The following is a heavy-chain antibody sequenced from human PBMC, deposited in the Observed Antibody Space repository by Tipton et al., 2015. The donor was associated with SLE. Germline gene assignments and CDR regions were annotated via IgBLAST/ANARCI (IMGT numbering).Heavy chain of an antibody. J-gene: IGHJ4*02. V-gene: IGHV7-4-1*02. CDR2: INTNTGNP. D-gene: IGHD2-2*03. Sequence: QLVQSGPEVKKPGTSVKVSCKASGYTFTDYFMHWVRQAPGQGLEWMGWINTNTGNPAYAQDFAGRFAFSLDSSVSTAYLQISSLKAEDTAVYYCARVGDCGSTSCYPDYWGQGTLVTVSS. CDR1: GYTFTDYF. CDR3: ARVGDCGSTSCYPDY.